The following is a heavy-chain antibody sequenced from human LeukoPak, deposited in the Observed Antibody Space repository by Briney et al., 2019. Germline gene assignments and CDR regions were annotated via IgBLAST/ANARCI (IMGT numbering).Heavy chain of an antibody. Sequence: SETLSLTCTVSGGSISSSSYYWGWIRQPPGKGLEWIGSIYYSGSTYYNPSLKSRVTISVDTSKNQFSLKLSSVTAADTAVYYCARLRIAVAGTDYFDYWGQGTLVIVSS. CDR2: IYYSGST. CDR1: GGSISSSSYY. J-gene: IGHJ4*02. V-gene: IGHV4-39*01. D-gene: IGHD6-19*01. CDR3: ARLRIAVAGTDYFDY.